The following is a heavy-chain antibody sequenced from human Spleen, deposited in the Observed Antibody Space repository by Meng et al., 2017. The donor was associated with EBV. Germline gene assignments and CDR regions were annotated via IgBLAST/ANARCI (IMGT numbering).Heavy chain of an antibody. CDR3: AGGRGLPNY. Sequence: QVPLQQWCPGLLKPSELLSPTCAGYGESFSGNYWTWIRQPPGKGREWIGDINHSGITNYNPSLKSRVTISADTSKNQFSLKMTSVTAADTALYYCAGGRGLPNYWGQGTLVTVSS. CDR1: GESFSGNY. CDR2: INHSGIT. J-gene: IGHJ4*02. V-gene: IGHV4-34*01. D-gene: IGHD4-17*01.